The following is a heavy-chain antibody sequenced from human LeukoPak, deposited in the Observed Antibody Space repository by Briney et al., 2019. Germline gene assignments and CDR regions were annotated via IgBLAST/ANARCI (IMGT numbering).Heavy chain of an antibody. CDR2: ISWNSGSI. D-gene: IGHD4-11*01. V-gene: IGHV3-9*01. Sequence: GGSLRLSCAASGFTFDDYAMYWVRQAPGKGLEWVSGISWNSGSIGYADSVKGRFTISRDNAKNSLYLQMNSLRAEDTAIYYCVKLSGGGYSNHNWFDPWGQGTLVIVSS. J-gene: IGHJ5*02. CDR1: GFTFDDYA. CDR3: VKLSGGGYSNHNWFDP.